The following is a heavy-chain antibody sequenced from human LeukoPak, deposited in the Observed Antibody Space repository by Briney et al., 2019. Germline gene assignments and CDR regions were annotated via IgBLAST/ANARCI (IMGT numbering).Heavy chain of an antibody. CDR3: ASTTLLWFGDPVAFDF. D-gene: IGHD3-10*01. Sequence: SSETLSLTCTVSGGSISSYYWSWIRQPPGKGLEWIGYIYTSGSTNYNPSLKSRVTISVDTSKNQFSLKLSSVTAADTAVYYCASTTLLWFGDPVAFDFWGQGTMVTVSS. V-gene: IGHV4-4*09. CDR2: IYTSGST. CDR1: GGSISSYY. J-gene: IGHJ3*01.